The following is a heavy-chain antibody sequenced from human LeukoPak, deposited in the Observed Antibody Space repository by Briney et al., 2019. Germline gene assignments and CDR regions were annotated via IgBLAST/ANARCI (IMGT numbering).Heavy chain of an antibody. V-gene: IGHV3-21*01. CDR1: GFSFSSYS. D-gene: IGHD5-18*01. CDR3: ARDKAGYSSGYILDY. Sequence: PGGSLRLSCAASGFSFSSYSMNWVRQAPGKGLEWVSSISSTSGYIYYADSVKGRFTISRDNAKNSLYLQMTSLRAEDTAVYYCARDKAGYSSGYILDYWGQGTLVTVSS. J-gene: IGHJ4*02. CDR2: ISSTSGYI.